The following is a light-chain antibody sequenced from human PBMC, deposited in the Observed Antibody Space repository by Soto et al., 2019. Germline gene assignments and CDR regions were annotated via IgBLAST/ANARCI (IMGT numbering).Light chain of an antibody. CDR2: DVS. CDR3: SSSTSSSPYV. V-gene: IGLV2-14*01. J-gene: IGLJ1*01. CDR1: SSDVGGYNY. Sequence: QSALTQPASVSGSPGQSITISCTGTSSDVGGYNYVSWYQQHPGKAPKLMIYDVSNRPSGVSNRFSGSKSGNTASLTISGIQAEDEDDYYCSSSTSSSPYVFGTGPKVTVL.